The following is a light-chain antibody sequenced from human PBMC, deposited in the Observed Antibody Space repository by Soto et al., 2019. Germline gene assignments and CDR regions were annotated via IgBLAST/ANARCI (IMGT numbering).Light chain of an antibody. V-gene: IGLV2-14*01. CDR3: SSYTSSSTRV. CDR1: SSDVGGYNY. Sequence: LTQPASVSGSPGQSITISCTGTSSDVGGYNYVSWYQQPPGKAPKLRIYDVSNRPSGVSKRFSGSKSGNTASLTISRLQAEHEADYYCSSYTSSSTRVYGTGTKVTAL. CDR2: DVS. J-gene: IGLJ1*01.